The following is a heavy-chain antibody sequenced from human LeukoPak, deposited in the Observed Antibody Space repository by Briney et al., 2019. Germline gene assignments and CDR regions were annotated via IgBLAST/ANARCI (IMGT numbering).Heavy chain of an antibody. D-gene: IGHD2-2*01. Sequence: SVKVSCKASGGTFSSYAISWVRQAPGQGLDWMGGIIPIFGTANYAQKFQGRVKITADESTSTAYMELSSLRSEDTAVYYCASIPVSTSSEYFQHWGQGTLVTVSS. V-gene: IGHV1-69*13. CDR2: IIPIFGTA. CDR3: ASIPVSTSSEYFQH. J-gene: IGHJ1*01. CDR1: GGTFSSYA.